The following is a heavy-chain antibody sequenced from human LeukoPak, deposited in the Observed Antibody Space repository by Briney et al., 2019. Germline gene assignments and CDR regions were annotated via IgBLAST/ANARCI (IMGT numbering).Heavy chain of an antibody. D-gene: IGHD3-3*01. V-gene: IGHV4-38-2*02. J-gene: IGHJ5*02. Sequence: SETLSLTCTVSGYSISSDYYWGWIRQPPGKGLEWIGSIHHSGRTYYNPSLKSRVTISVDTSKNQFSLKLSSVTAADTAVYYCARDHLANLASRLFAPWGQGTLVTVSS. CDR3: ARDHLANLASRLFAP. CDR2: IHHSGRT. CDR1: GYSISSDYY.